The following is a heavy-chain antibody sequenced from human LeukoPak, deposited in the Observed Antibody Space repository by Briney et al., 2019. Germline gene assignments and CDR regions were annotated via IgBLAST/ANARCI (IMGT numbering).Heavy chain of an antibody. V-gene: IGHV1-69*05. J-gene: IGHJ4*02. CDR1: GGTFSSYA. D-gene: IGHD6-19*01. CDR2: IIPIFGTA. Sequence: AASVKVSCKASGGTFSSYAISWVRQAPGQGLEWMGRIIPIFGTANYAQKSQGRVTITTDESTSTAYMELSSLRSEDTAVYYCARDPLAVAGPFDYWGQGTLVTVSS. CDR3: ARDPLAVAGPFDY.